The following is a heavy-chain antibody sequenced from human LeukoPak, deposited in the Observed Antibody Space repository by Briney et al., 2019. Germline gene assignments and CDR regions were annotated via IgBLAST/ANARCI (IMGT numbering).Heavy chain of an antibody. CDR2: INPNSGGT. CDR3: ARGAVAALGWFDP. Sequence: ASVKVSCKASGYTFTGYYMHWVRQAPGQGLEWMGWINPNSGGTNYAQKFQGRVTMTRDTSVSTAYMELSRLRSDDTAVYYCARGAVAALGWFDPWGQGTLVTVSS. J-gene: IGHJ5*02. CDR1: GYTFTGYY. D-gene: IGHD6-19*01. V-gene: IGHV1-2*02.